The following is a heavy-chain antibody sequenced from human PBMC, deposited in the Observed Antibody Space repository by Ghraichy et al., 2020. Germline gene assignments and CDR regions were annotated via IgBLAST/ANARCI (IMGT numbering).Heavy chain of an antibody. CDR2: IYYSGST. V-gene: IGHV4-59*01. CDR1: GGSISSYY. CDR3: ARASKPGYSSSWYPYWYFDL. Sequence: SETLSLTCTVSGGSISSYYWSWIRQPPGKGLEWIGYIYYSGSTNYNPSLKSRVTISVDTSKNQFSLKLSSVTAADTAVYYCARASKPGYSSSWYPYWYFDLWGRGTLVTVSS. J-gene: IGHJ2*01. D-gene: IGHD6-13*01.